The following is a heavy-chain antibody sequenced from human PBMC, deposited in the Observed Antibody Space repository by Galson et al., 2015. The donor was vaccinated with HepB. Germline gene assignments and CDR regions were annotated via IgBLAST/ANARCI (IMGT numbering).Heavy chain of an antibody. CDR1: GYSFTNYW. V-gene: IGHV5-51*03. CDR2: IHPGDSNT. Sequence: QSGAEVKKPGEFLKISCKGSGYSFTNYWIGWVRQMPGKGLEWMGIIHPGDSNTRYSPSFQGQVTISADKSISTAYLQWSSLKASDTAMYYCARSPWWSGYYCYFDYWGQGTLVTVSS. D-gene: IGHD3-3*01. CDR3: ARSPWWSGYYCYFDY. J-gene: IGHJ4*02.